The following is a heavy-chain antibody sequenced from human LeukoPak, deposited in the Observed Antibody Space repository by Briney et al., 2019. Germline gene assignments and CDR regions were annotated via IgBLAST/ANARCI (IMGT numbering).Heavy chain of an antibody. CDR1: GLTFTRDW. CDR2: TNSDGSST. Sequence: GGSLRLSCAASGLTFTRDWMHWVRQAPGKGLVWVSRTNSDGSSTLYADSVKGRFTISRDNAKNTLYLQMNSLRAEDTAVYYCARDGSHGDFDYWGRGTLVTVSS. J-gene: IGHJ4*02. D-gene: IGHD3-16*01. CDR3: ARDGSHGDFDY. V-gene: IGHV3-74*01.